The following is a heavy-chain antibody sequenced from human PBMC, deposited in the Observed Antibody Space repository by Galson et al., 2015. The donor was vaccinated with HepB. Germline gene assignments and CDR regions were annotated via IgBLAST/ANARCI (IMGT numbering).Heavy chain of an antibody. V-gene: IGHV2-5*02. Sequence: PALVKPTQTLTLTCTFSGFSLSTSGVGVGWIRQPPGKAPEWLALIYWDDDKRYSPFLESRLTITKDTSKNQVVLTMTNMDPMDTATYYCAHREGQQAIPAPFAYWGQGTLVTVSS. CDR2: IYWDDDK. J-gene: IGHJ4*02. D-gene: IGHD6-13*01. CDR1: GFSLSTSGVG. CDR3: AHREGQQAIPAPFAY.